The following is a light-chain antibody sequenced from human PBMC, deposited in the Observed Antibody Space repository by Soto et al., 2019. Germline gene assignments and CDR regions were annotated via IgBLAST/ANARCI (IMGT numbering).Light chain of an antibody. Sequence: EIVMKQSQATLSVSPGERATLSCRASQSVNIYLAWYQQQPGQAPRLLIFGASYRATGIPARFSGSGSGTEFNLTITSLQSEDFAVYCCQQYDDWLRLTFGGGAKVDIK. CDR2: GAS. V-gene: IGKV3D-15*01. CDR1: QSVNIY. CDR3: QQYDDWLRLT. J-gene: IGKJ4*01.